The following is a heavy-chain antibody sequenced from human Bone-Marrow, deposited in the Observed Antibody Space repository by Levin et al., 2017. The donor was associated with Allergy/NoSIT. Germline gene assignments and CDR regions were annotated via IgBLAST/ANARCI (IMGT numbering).Heavy chain of an antibody. D-gene: IGHD3-3*01. Sequence: SVKVSCKASGGTFSSYTISWVRQAPGQGLEWMGRIIPILGIANYAQKFQGRVTITADKSTSTAYMELSSLRSDDTAVYYCARADYDFWSGYYTPPGLGMDVWGQGTTVTVSS. V-gene: IGHV1-69*02. CDR3: ARADYDFWSGYYTPPGLGMDV. CDR1: GGTFSSYT. CDR2: IIPILGIA. J-gene: IGHJ6*02.